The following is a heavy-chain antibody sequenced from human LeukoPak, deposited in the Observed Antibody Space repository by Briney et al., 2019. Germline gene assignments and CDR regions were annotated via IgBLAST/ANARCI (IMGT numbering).Heavy chain of an antibody. D-gene: IGHD5-12*01. CDR3: ASGTVASMDI. CDR2: IIPIFATT. Sequence: SVKVSCKASGGTFHSYTINWVRQAPGQGLEWMGGIIPIFATTNYAQKFQGRVTIPADEATSTAYMELSSLSSEDTAVYYCASGTVASMDIWGQGTMVTVSS. CDR1: GGTFHSYT. J-gene: IGHJ3*02. V-gene: IGHV1-69*13.